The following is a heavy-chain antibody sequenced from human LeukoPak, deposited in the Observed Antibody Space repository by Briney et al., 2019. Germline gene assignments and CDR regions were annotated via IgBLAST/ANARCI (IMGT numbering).Heavy chain of an antibody. J-gene: IGHJ3*01. V-gene: IGHV1-18*01. D-gene: IGHD2-21*01. CDR2: ISAYNGNT. Sequence: GASVKVSFKASPYRFTSYGISWVRQAPGQGLEWMGWISAYNGNTYYAQKVQGRVTLTTDTSTSTAYLELRSLRLDDTAVYYCAIQDGSNCGGAQCAFDFWGQGTLVTVSS. CDR3: AIQDGSNCGGAQCAFDF. CDR1: PYRFTSYG.